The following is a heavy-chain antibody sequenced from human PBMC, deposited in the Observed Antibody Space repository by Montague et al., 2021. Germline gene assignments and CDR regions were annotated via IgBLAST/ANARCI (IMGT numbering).Heavy chain of an antibody. D-gene: IGHD3-10*01. CDR1: GGSISSGGYY. CDR2: IFYSGNT. Sequence: RSLTCTASGGSISSGGYYWSWIRQLPGKGLEWIGYIFYSGNTYYNPSLKSRVTISVDTSKNQFSLKLSSVTAADTAVHYCARAEDYYGSGSYLGFDYWGQGTLVTVSS. J-gene: IGHJ4*02. V-gene: IGHV4-31*03. CDR3: ARAEDYYGSGSYLGFDY.